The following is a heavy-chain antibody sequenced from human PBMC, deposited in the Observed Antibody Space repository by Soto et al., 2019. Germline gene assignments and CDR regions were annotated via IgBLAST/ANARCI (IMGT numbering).Heavy chain of an antibody. CDR1: GGSLSGFY. CDR3: ARSQEGVVATH. Sequence: QVQLQQWGAGLLKPSETLSLNCAVNGGSLSGFYWSWIRQPPGKGLEWIGEIKDGGYTNYSPSLKSRATISSDRSNNQFSLRLNSVTAADTGVYYCARSQEGVVATHWDQGALVTVSS. D-gene: IGHD5-12*01. V-gene: IGHV4-34*01. J-gene: IGHJ4*02. CDR2: IKDGGYT.